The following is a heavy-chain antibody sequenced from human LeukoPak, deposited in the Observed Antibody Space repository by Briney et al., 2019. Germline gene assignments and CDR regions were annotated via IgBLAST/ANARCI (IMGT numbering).Heavy chain of an antibody. Sequence: SETLSLTCTVSGGSISSYYWSWIRQPPGKGPEWIGYIYYSGSTNYNPSLKSRVTISVDTSKNQFSLKLSSVTAADTAVYYCAREYGLGYCSSTSCYAHFDYWGQGTLVTVSS. J-gene: IGHJ4*02. D-gene: IGHD2-2*01. CDR2: IYYSGST. CDR1: GGSISSYY. V-gene: IGHV4-59*01. CDR3: AREYGLGYCSSTSCYAHFDY.